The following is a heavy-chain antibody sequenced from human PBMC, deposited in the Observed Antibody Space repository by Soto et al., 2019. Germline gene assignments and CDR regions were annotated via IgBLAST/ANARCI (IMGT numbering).Heavy chain of an antibody. Sequence: GGSLRLSCAASGFTFSRFAMSWVRQAPGKGLEWVSSISGSGGSTYYADSVKGRFTVSRDNSENTLYLQMNSLRADDTAVYYCAKGGAQYYYGSGNYQNDHWGQGTLVTVSS. CDR1: GFTFSRFA. J-gene: IGHJ5*02. CDR3: AKGGAQYYYGSGNYQNDH. V-gene: IGHV3-23*01. D-gene: IGHD3-10*01. CDR2: ISGSGGST.